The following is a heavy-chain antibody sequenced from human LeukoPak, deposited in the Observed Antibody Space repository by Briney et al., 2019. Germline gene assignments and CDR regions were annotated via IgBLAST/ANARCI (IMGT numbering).Heavy chain of an antibody. CDR3: TTGGVVVPAAMPDSWVDY. Sequence: GGSLRLSCAASGFTFSNARMSWVRQAPGKGLEWVGRIKSKTDGGTTDYAAPVKGRFTISRDDSKNTLYLQMNSLKTEDTAVYYCTTGGVVVPAAMPDSWVDYWGQGTLVTVSS. CDR1: GFTFSNAR. V-gene: IGHV3-15*01. D-gene: IGHD2-2*01. J-gene: IGHJ4*02. CDR2: IKSKTDGGTT.